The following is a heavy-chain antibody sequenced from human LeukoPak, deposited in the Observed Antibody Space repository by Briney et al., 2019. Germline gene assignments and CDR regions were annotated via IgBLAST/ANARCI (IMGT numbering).Heavy chain of an antibody. V-gene: IGHV4-39*01. D-gene: IGHD3-3*01. CDR2: IYYSGST. CDR3: ASLTRPDFDY. J-gene: IGHJ4*02. Sequence: SETLSLTCTVSGGSISSSSYYWGWIRQPPGKGLEWIGSIYYSGSTYYSPSLKSRVTISVDTSKNQYSLQLSSVTAADTAVYYCASLTRPDFDYWGQGTLVTVSS. CDR1: GGSISSSSYY.